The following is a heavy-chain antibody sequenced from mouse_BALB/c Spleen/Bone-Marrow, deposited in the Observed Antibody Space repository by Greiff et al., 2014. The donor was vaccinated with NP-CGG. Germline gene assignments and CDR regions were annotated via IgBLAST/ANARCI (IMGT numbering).Heavy chain of an antibody. CDR2: IWGDGSI. CDR3: DKQDYYRYDYTMDD. V-gene: IGHV2-3*01. CDR1: GFAFTSYG. Sequence: QVQLQQSGTGLVAPSQSLSITCTVSGFAFTSYGVSWVRQPPGKGLEWLGVIWGDGSISYHSALISILSISKDNSKSQVILKLSKLQTDGTAKYDCDKQDYYRYDYTMDDWGPGTSVTVSS. J-gene: IGHJ4*01. D-gene: IGHD2-14*01.